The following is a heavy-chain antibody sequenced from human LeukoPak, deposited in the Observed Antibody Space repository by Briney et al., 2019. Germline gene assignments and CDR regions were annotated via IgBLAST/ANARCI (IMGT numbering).Heavy chain of an antibody. CDR2: ISHNGGST. J-gene: IGHJ3*02. CDR1: GFTFSSYA. D-gene: IGHD2-21*02. V-gene: IGHV3-64*01. Sequence: GGSLRLSCAASGFTFSSYAMHWVRQAPGKGLEYASAISHNGGSTFYASSVKGRFTISRDNSKNTLYLQMGSLRAEDMAVYYCARVGDRDAFDIWGQGTMVTVSS. CDR3: ARVGDRDAFDI.